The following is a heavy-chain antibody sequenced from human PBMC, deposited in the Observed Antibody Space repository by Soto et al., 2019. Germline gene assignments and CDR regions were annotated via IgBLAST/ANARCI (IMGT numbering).Heavy chain of an antibody. CDR1: GFTFSSYS. CDR3: ARVRSADFLFFDY. V-gene: IGHV3-48*01. CDR2: ISSSSSTI. D-gene: IGHD3-3*01. Sequence: GGSLRRSCAASGFTFSSYSMNWVRQAPGKGLEWVSYISSSSSTIYYADSVKGRFTISRDNAKNSLYLQMNSLRAEDTAVYYCARVRSADFLFFDYWGQGTLVTVSS. J-gene: IGHJ4*02.